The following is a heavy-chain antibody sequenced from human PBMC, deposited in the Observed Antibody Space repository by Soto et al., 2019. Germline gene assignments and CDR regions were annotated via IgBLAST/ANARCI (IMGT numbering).Heavy chain of an antibody. V-gene: IGHV1-69*13. CDR3: ARHLEFRDGNIVPRDF. CDR1: GDTFKNHV. J-gene: IGHJ4*02. D-gene: IGHD2-15*01. Sequence: SVKVSCKASGDTFKNHVFNWVRQAPGEGVVWVGGIMPIIGTPTYAQKFQGRVTISADASTRTVYLELRSLRSDDPAVYYCARHLEFRDGNIVPRDFGGRGALVTVSS. CDR2: IMPIIGTP.